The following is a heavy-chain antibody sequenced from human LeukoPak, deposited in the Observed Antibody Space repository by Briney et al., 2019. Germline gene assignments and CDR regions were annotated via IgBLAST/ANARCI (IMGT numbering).Heavy chain of an antibody. CDR2: ISYDGSNK. J-gene: IGHJ4*02. CDR1: GFTFSSYV. CDR3: ARDYGDYGASLDY. V-gene: IGHV3-30-3*01. D-gene: IGHD4-17*01. Sequence: PGGSLRLSCAASGFTFSSYVMHWVRQAPGNGLEWVAVISYDGSNKFYADSVKGRFTISRDNSKNTLYLQMNILRPEDTAVYYCARDYGDYGASLDYWGQGTLVTVSS.